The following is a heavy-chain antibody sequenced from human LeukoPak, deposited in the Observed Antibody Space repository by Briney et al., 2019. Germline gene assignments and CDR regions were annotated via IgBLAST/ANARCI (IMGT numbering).Heavy chain of an antibody. CDR1: GGSISSGSYY. CDR3: AREGWFGELLLYYYYMDV. Sequence: SETLSLTCTVSGGSISSGSYYWSWIRQPAGKGLEWIGRIYTSGSTNYNPSLKSRVTISVDTSKNQFSLKLSSVTAADTAVYYCAREGWFGELLLYYYYMDVWGKGTTVTISS. J-gene: IGHJ6*03. CDR2: IYTSGST. D-gene: IGHD3-10*01. V-gene: IGHV4-61*02.